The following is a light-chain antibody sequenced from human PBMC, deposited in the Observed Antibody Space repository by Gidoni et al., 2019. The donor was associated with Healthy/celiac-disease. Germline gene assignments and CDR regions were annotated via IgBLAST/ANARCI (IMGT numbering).Light chain of an antibody. CDR3: QQSYSTPNT. CDR2: AAS. J-gene: IGKJ2*01. Sequence: DIQLIQSPSSLSASVGDRVTITCRASQSISSYLNWYQQKPGKAPKLLIYAASSLQSGVPSRFSGSVSVTDFTLTINSLQPEDFATYYCQQSYSTPNTFXQXTRLEIK. V-gene: IGKV1-39*01. CDR1: QSISSY.